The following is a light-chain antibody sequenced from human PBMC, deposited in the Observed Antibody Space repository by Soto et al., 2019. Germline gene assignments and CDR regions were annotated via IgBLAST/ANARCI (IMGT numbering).Light chain of an antibody. J-gene: IGKJ4*02. V-gene: IGKV4-1*01. CDR2: SAS. Sequence: DIVMTQSPDALAESPGERATIHCKSSQRVLSRSNNKNYLGWYQQKPGKAPKLLIYSASTRESGVPDRFSCRGSGTDFTLAISSLQAEDVAVYYCQQYDQTPLSYGGGTKFDIK. CDR1: QRVLSRSNNKNY. CDR3: QQYDQTPLS.